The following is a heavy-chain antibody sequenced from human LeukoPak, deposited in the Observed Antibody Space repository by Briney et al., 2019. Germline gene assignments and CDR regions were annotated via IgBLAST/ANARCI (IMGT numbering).Heavy chain of an antibody. CDR2: ISSSSSTI. J-gene: IGHJ6*02. V-gene: IGHV3-48*02. CDR1: GFTFSSYS. CDR3: ARELKSDYYYGMDV. Sequence: GGSLRLSCAASGFTFSSYSMNWVRQAPGKGLEWVSYISSSSSTIYYADSVKSRFTISRDNAKNSLYLQMNSLRDEDTAVYYCARELKSDYYYGMDVWGQGTTVTVSS.